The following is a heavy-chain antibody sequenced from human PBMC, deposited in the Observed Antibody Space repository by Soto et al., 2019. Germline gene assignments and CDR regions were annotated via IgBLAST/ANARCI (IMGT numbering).Heavy chain of an antibody. Sequence: GGSLRLSCAASGFTFSNAWMSWVRQAPGKGLEWVGRIKSKTDGGTTDYAAPVKGRFTISRDDSKNTLYLQMNSLKTEDSAVYYCTTDPSWIQLWSHVVDVWGKGTTVTVSS. CDR2: IKSKTDGGTT. V-gene: IGHV3-15*01. J-gene: IGHJ6*04. D-gene: IGHD5-18*01. CDR3: TTDPSWIQLWSHVVDV. CDR1: GFTFSNAW.